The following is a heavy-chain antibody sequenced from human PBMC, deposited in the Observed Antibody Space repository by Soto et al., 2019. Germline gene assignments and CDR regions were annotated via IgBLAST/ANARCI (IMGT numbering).Heavy chain of an antibody. CDR1: GGSVSSGSYY. J-gene: IGHJ5*02. V-gene: IGHV4-61*01. Sequence: QVQLQESGPGLVKPSETLSLTCTVSGGSVSSGSYYWSWIRQPPGKGLEWIGYIYYSGSTNSNPSLKSRVTISVDTSKNQFSLKLSSVTAADTAVYYCARVRGEYCSGGSCYSENWFDPWGQGTLVTVSS. CDR3: ARVRGEYCSGGSCYSENWFDP. CDR2: IYYSGST. D-gene: IGHD2-15*01.